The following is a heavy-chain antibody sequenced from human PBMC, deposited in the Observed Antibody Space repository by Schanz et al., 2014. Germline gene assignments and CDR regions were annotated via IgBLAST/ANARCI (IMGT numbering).Heavy chain of an antibody. D-gene: IGHD6-13*01. V-gene: IGHV1-3*01. CDR2: INPANGNT. CDR3: ARDLIAAAESWFDP. CDR1: GYTFTSYY. J-gene: IGHJ5*02. Sequence: QVQLVQSGAEVKKPGASVKVSCKASGYTFTSYYMHWVRQAPGQSLEWLGWINPANGNTHYSPRLNGRVSISSDTAASTVYLHFSSLKSDDTAVYYCARDLIAAAESWFDPWGQGTLXAVSA.